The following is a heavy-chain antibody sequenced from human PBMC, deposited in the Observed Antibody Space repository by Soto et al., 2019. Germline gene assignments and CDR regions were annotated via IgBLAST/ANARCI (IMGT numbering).Heavy chain of an antibody. Sequence: SVKVSCKASGGTFSSYTISWVRQAPGQGLEWMGRIIPILGIANYAQKFQGRVTITADKSTSTAYMELSSLRSEDTAVYYCARDRGSCGYDKPYYMDIWAQRTTVPLSS. V-gene: IGHV1-69*04. J-gene: IGHJ6*03. CDR1: GGTFSSYT. CDR2: IIPILGIA. D-gene: IGHD5-12*01. CDR3: ARDRGSCGYDKPYYMDI.